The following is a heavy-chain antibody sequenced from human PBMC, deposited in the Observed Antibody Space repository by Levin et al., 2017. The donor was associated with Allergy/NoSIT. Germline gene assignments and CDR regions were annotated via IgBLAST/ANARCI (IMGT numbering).Heavy chain of an antibody. Sequence: SETLSLTCTVSGGSISSGGYYWSWIRQHPGKGLEWIGYIYYSGSTYYNPSLKSRVTISVDTSKNQFSLKLSSVTAADTAVYYCARYCSGGSCYPFKAFDIWGQGTMVTVSS. CDR3: ARYCSGGSCYPFKAFDI. CDR1: GGSISSGGYY. D-gene: IGHD2-15*01. CDR2: IYYSGST. J-gene: IGHJ3*02. V-gene: IGHV4-31*03.